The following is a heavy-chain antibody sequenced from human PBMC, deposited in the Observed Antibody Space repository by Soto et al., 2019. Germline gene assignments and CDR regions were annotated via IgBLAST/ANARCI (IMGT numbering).Heavy chain of an antibody. Sequence: GGSLRLSCVASGFTFENYAMSWVRQAPGKGLEWVSAISGSGGTTYYSDSVEGRFTISRDNSKNTVYLQMNNLRVEDAAEYFCAKDSWAIFGVPAGEYYAMDVWGQGTTVTVSS. D-gene: IGHD3-3*01. CDR2: ISGSGGTT. V-gene: IGHV3-23*01. J-gene: IGHJ6*02. CDR3: AKDSWAIFGVPAGEYYAMDV. CDR1: GFTFENYA.